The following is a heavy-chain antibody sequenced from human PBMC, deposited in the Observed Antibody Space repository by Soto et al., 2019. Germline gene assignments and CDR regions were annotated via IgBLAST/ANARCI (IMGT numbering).Heavy chain of an antibody. J-gene: IGHJ4*02. CDR3: AREMGSGRSD. Sequence: SVKVSCKASGDSFSTYTISWVRQAPGQGLEWMGRIIPILDIANYAQKLQGRVTITADKSTSTAYMELRSLRSEDTALYYCAREMGSGRSDRGQGTRVTVSS. CDR2: IIPILDIA. V-gene: IGHV1-69*04. CDR1: GDSFSTYT. D-gene: IGHD6-19*01.